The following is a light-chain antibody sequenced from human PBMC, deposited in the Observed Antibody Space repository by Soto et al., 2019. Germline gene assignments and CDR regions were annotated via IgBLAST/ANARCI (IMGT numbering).Light chain of an antibody. Sequence: QSVLTQPPSVSGAPGQRVTISCTGSTSNIGAGYDVHWYQHLPGIAPKLLIHGSSNRPSGVPDRFSGSKSGNTAYLTISGLQVEDEAEYFCFSFTTTSTQVFGTGTKGTVL. CDR3: FSFTTTSTQV. CDR1: TSNIGAGYD. CDR2: GSS. J-gene: IGLJ1*01. V-gene: IGLV1-40*01.